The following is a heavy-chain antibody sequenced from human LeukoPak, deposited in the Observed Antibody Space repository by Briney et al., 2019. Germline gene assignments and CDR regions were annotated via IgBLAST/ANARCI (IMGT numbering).Heavy chain of an antibody. D-gene: IGHD3-9*01. CDR1: GGSIRSHY. J-gene: IGHJ6*02. Sequence: SETLSLTCTVSGGSIRSHYWSWIRQPPGKGLDWIGYIYYSGSTNYNPSLKSRVTISVDTSKNQFSLKLSSVTAADTAVYYCARVPLSYDILTGYPSPYNYYGMDVWGQGTTVTVSS. CDR2: IYYSGST. V-gene: IGHV4-59*11. CDR3: ARVPLSYDILTGYPSPYNYYGMDV.